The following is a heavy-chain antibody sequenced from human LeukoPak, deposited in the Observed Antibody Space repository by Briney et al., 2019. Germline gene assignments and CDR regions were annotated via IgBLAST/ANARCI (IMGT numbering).Heavy chain of an antibody. CDR3: ARDPAHDY. CDR1: GFTFKGYA. V-gene: IGHV3-23*01. Sequence: GGSLRLSCAASGFTFKGYAMTWVRQAPGKGLEWVSAISTSGDSTYYAESVKGRFTISRDNSKNTLYLQMNSLRADDTAVYYCARDPAHDYWGQGTLVTVSS. D-gene: IGHD2-15*01. CDR2: ISTSGDST. J-gene: IGHJ4*02.